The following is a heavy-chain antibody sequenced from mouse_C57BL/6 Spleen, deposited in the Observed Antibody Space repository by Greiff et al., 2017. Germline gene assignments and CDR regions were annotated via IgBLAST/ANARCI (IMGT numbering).Heavy chain of an antibody. J-gene: IGHJ2*01. Sequence: VKLKQPGAELVKPWASVKLSCNASGYTFTSYWMHWVKQRPGRGLEWIGRIDPNSGGTKYNEQIKSKATLTVDKHSRASYMQLSSLTSEDSAVYYCARVDDGYDEEDWGTGTTVTVSS. V-gene: IGHV1-72*01. D-gene: IGHD2-2*01. CDR1: GYTFTSYW. CDR3: ARVDDGYDEED. CDR2: IDPNSGGT.